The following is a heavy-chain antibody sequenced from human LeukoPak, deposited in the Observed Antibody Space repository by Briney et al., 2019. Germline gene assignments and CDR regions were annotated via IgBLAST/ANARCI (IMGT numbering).Heavy chain of an antibody. CDR1: GFTFSSYA. J-gene: IGHJ4*02. CDR3: AQAGPYYFDY. Sequence: HAGGSLRLSCAASGFTFSSYAMTWVCQAPGKGLEWVSAISGGGGATYYAHSVKGRFTISRDNSRNTLSLQMNSLRAEDTAVYYCAQAGPYYFDYWGQGTLVTVSS. D-gene: IGHD6-19*01. V-gene: IGHV3-23*01. CDR2: ISGGGGAT.